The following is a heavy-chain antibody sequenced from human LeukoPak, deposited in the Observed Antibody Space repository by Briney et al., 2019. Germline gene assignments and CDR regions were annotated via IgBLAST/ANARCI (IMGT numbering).Heavy chain of an antibody. Sequence: GGSLRLSCAASGFSFSDYHMAWIRQAPGKGLEWVAFISSSTTSTYYADSVKGRFTVSRDNAKNSLSLQMSSLRVEDTGVYYCASNMAANYHYFYGIDVWGQGTTVTVSS. D-gene: IGHD6-6*01. CDR3: ASNMAANYHYFYGIDV. V-gene: IGHV3-11*01. J-gene: IGHJ6*02. CDR2: ISSSTTST. CDR1: GFSFSDYH.